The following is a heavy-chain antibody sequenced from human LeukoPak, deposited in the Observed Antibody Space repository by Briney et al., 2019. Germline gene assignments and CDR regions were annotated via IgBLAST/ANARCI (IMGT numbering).Heavy chain of an antibody. CDR1: GYTFTSYD. J-gene: IGHJ5*02. CDR3: ARDIAVAGNNWFDP. V-gene: IGHV1-8*01. CDR2: MNPNSGNT. Sequence: ASVKVSCKASGYTFTSYDINWVRQATGQGLEWMGWMNPNSGNTGYAQKFQGRVTMTRNTSISTAYMELSSLRSEDTAVYYCARDIAVAGNNWFDPWGQGTLVTASS. D-gene: IGHD6-19*01.